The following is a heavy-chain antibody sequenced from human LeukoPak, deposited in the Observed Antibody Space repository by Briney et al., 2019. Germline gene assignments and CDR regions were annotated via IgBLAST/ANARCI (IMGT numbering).Heavy chain of an antibody. Sequence: SETLSLTCSVSGVAISDYFWSWIRQPAGRDLEWIGRISTAGSTYFNPSLQSRVRMSVDSSKTHFSLRLSSVTAADTAVYYCASSGPPSAAAGCYFDYWGQGTLVTVSS. CDR2: ISTAGST. CDR3: ASSGPPSAAAGCYFDY. CDR1: GVAISDYF. D-gene: IGHD6-13*01. V-gene: IGHV4-4*07. J-gene: IGHJ4*02.